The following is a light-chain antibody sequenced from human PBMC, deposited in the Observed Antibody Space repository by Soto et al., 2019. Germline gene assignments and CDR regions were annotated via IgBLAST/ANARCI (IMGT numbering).Light chain of an antibody. CDR2: VAS. V-gene: IGKV3-15*01. J-gene: IGKJ1*01. CDR3: QQYDTWPLWT. Sequence: EIVMTQSPASLSVPPGERATLSCRASQSVSTNFAWYLQKPGQAPRLLIYVASTRATGVPVRFKGSGSGTEFTLTISSLQSEDLAVYYCQQYDTWPLWTLGQGTKVDIK. CDR1: QSVSTN.